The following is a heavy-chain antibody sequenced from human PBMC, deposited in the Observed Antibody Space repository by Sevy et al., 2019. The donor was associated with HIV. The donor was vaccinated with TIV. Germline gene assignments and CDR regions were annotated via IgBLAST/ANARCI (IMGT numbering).Heavy chain of an antibody. D-gene: IGHD1-7*01. CDR3: ARDPSGNYLTPHYRDYYGLDV. V-gene: IGHV1-8*01. J-gene: IGHJ6*02. Sequence: ASVKVSCKNSGYTFSSHDINWVRQAPGQGLEWMGWMNPNKGNTGYVQKFQDRVTMTRDSSIATAYMELRGLTSDDTAVYYCARDPSGNYLTPHYRDYYGLDVWGQGTAVTVSS. CDR2: MNPNKGNT. CDR1: GYTFSSHD.